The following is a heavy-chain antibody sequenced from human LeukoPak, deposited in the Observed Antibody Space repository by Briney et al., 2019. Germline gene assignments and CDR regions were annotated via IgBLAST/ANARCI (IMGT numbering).Heavy chain of an antibody. J-gene: IGHJ3*02. V-gene: IGHV1-2*02. CDR2: INPNSGDT. Sequence: ASVKVSCKAAGYTFTGYYIHWVRQAPGQGLEWMGWINPNSGDTNYAQNFQGRVTTTRDTSISTAYMELSRLRSDDTAVYYCARAQTVDYYDSSGYHVDAFDIWGQGTMVTVSS. CDR3: ARAQTVDYYDSSGYHVDAFDI. CDR1: GYTFTGYY. D-gene: IGHD3-22*01.